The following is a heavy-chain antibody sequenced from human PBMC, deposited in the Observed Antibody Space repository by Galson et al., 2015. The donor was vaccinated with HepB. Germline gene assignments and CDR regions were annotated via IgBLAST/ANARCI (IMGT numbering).Heavy chain of an antibody. Sequence: SLRLSCAASGFTVSSNYMSWVRQAPGKGLEWVSVIYSGGSTYYADSVKGRFTISRDNSKNTLYLQMNSLRAEDTAVYYCARGHSGYDDPDGYYYYYYGMDVWGQGTTVTVSS. D-gene: IGHD5-12*01. V-gene: IGHV3-53*01. CDR3: ARGHSGYDDPDGYYYYYYGMDV. CDR1: GFTVSSNY. CDR2: IYSGGST. J-gene: IGHJ6*02.